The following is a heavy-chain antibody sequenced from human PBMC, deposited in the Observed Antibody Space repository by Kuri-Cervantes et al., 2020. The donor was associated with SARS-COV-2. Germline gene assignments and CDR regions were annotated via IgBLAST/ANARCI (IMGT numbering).Heavy chain of an antibody. CDR1: GFAFSSHP. CDR2: IRSGGAST. J-gene: IGHJ5*02. CDR3: ARDLGAFGGWFDP. V-gene: IGHV3-23*01. D-gene: IGHD3-16*01. Sequence: GGSLRLSCAASGFAFSSHPMSWVRQTPEKGLEWVSAIRSGGASTSYADSVMGRFSISRDDSKNTLYLQMHGLRVEDTAVYFCARDLGAFGGWFDPWGQGTLVTVSS.